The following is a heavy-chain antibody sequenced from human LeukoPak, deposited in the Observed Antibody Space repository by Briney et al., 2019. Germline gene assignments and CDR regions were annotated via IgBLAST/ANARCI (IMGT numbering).Heavy chain of an antibody. D-gene: IGHD3-10*01. Sequence: PSQTLSLTCTVSGGSISSGGYCWSRIRQHPGKGLEWIGYIYYSGSTYYNPSLKSRVTISVDTSKNQFSLKLSSVTAADTAVYYCARGVSTRRLSWFGDHNWFDPWGQGTLVTVSS. CDR1: GGSISSGGYC. V-gene: IGHV4-31*03. CDR3: ARGVSTRRLSWFGDHNWFDP. CDR2: IYYSGST. J-gene: IGHJ5*02.